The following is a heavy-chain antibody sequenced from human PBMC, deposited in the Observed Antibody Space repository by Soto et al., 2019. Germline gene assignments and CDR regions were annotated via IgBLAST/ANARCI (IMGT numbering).Heavy chain of an antibody. D-gene: IGHD2-15*01. CDR1: AGSLSDYF. J-gene: IGHJ4*02. CDR2: INHLGSI. CDR3: ARVDRNIRTRRIFDY. Sequence: PSETLSLTCVVSAGSLSDYFWSWIRQPPGMELEWIGEINHLGSINYNPSLKSRVTISVDTSKNQFSLKLSSVPAADTAVYYCARVDRNIRTRRIFDYWGQGTLVTVSS. V-gene: IGHV4-34*01.